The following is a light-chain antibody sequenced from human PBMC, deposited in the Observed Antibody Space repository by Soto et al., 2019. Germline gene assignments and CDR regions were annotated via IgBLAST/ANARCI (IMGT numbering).Light chain of an antibody. CDR2: GAS. Sequence: EIVMTQSPATLSVSPGERATLSCSARQSVHSNLAWYQQKPGQAPSLLIYGASTRATGVPARFSGSGSGTEFTLTISRLQSEDVAVYYCQQDNNWPPYTFGQGTKLEIK. CDR3: QQDNNWPPYT. CDR1: QSVHSN. V-gene: IGKV3-15*01. J-gene: IGKJ2*01.